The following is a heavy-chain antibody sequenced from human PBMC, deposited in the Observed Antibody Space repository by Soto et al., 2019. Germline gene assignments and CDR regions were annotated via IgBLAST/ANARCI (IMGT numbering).Heavy chain of an antibody. D-gene: IGHD2-15*01. V-gene: IGHV2-5*01. CDR3: APHEGYCSGCNCYHLGY. Sequence: SGPTLVNPTQTLTPTCTFSGFSLSTSGVGVGWIRQPPGKALEWLALIYWNDDKRYGPSLKSRLTITKDTSENQVVLTMTNMDPVDTATNYCAPHEGYCSGCNCYHLGYWGQGTLVTVSS. CDR1: GFSLSTSGVG. CDR2: IYWNDDK. J-gene: IGHJ4*02.